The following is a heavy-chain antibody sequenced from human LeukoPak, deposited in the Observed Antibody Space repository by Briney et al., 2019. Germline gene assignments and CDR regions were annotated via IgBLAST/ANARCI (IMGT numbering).Heavy chain of an antibody. V-gene: IGHV3-33*01. D-gene: IGHD2/OR15-2a*01. Sequence: GGSLRLSCAASGFTFSSYGMHWVRQAPGKGLEWVALIWYDGSNKYYAASVKGRFTISRDNSKNTLYLQMNSLRAEDTAVYYCAREGPRGNSQFDYWGQGTLVTVSS. CDR2: IWYDGSNK. CDR3: AREGPRGNSQFDY. J-gene: IGHJ4*02. CDR1: GFTFSSYG.